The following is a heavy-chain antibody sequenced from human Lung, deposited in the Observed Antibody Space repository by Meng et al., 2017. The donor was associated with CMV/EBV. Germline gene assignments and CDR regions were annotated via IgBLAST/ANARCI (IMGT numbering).Heavy chain of an antibody. Sequence: QVQWQESGPGLVKPSRNLSLTCSVSGGSISSGGYYWSWIRQHPGKGLEWIGYIHSSGSTYYNPSLRSRLTISVDTSKNQFSLKLSSVTAADTAVYYCARASYGSGSPLGESWFDPWGQGTLVTVSS. CDR3: ARASYGSGSPLGESWFDP. J-gene: IGHJ5*02. D-gene: IGHD3-10*01. CDR2: IHSSGST. CDR1: GGSISSGGYY. V-gene: IGHV4-31*03.